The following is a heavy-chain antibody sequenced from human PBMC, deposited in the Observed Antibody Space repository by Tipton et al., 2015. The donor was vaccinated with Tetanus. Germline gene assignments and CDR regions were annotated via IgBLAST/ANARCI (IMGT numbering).Heavy chain of an antibody. J-gene: IGHJ4*02. CDR2: IYSGGST. Sequence: QLVQSGGGLIQPGGSLRLSCAASGFTVSSNYMSWVRQAPGKGLEWVSVIYSGGSTYYADSVKGRFTISRDNSKNTLYLQMNSLRAEDTAVYYCTRVQYSSGWPHKIGYFDYWGQGTLVTVSS. D-gene: IGHD6-19*01. CDR3: TRVQYSSGWPHKIGYFDY. V-gene: IGHV3-53*01. CDR1: GFTVSSNY.